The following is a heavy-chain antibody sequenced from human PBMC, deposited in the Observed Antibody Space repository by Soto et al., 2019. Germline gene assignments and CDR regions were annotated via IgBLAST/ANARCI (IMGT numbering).Heavy chain of an antibody. D-gene: IGHD3-22*01. V-gene: IGHV1-46*01. J-gene: IGHJ3*02. CDR1: GYTFTSYY. Sequence: GASVKVSCKASGYTFTSYYMHWVRQAPGQGLEWMGIINPSGGSTSYAQKFQGRVTMTRDTSTSTVYMELSSLRSEDTAVYYCARDRVTMIVVGYFRPAAFDIWGQGTMVTVS. CDR2: INPSGGST. CDR3: ARDRVTMIVVGYFRPAAFDI.